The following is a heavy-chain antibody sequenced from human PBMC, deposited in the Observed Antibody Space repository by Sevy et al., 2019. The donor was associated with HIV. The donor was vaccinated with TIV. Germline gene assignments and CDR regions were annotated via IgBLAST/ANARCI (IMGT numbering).Heavy chain of an antibody. CDR3: ARDRVVILSSAFDY. J-gene: IGHJ4*02. CDR1: GFTFSDYR. CDR2: ISYDGRNNK. D-gene: IGHD2-21*01. Sequence: GGSLRLSCAASGFTFSDYRMHWVRQAPGKGLEWVAVISYDGRNNKYNADSVKGRFTTSRDNSKNTVYLQMNSLRAEDTAIYYCARDRVVILSSAFDYWGQGTLVTVSS. V-gene: IGHV3-30*04.